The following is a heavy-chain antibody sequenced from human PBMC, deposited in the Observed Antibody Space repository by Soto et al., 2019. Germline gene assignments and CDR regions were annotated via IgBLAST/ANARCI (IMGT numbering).Heavy chain of an antibody. Sequence: VQLQESGPGLVKPSETLSLTCTVSGGSISGYYWSWIRQPPGKGLEWIGYIYSRGSTNYNPSLKSRVTISVDTSKNQFSLKVTSVTAADTAVYYCARHRETRSYGDYSLDYWGQGTLVTVSS. D-gene: IGHD4-17*01. CDR2: IYSRGST. V-gene: IGHV4-59*08. CDR1: GGSISGYY. J-gene: IGHJ4*02. CDR3: ARHRETRSYGDYSLDY.